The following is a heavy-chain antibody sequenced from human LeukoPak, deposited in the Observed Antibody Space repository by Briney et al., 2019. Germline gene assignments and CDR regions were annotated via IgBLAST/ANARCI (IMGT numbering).Heavy chain of an antibody. Sequence: ASVKLSCKASGYGFTGYYMHWVRQAPGQGLEWMGWIRPDSGGTNFAQRFQGRVTMTRDTSISTAYMELSRLISDDTAVYYCARGETDRGVFDDWGQGTLVTVSS. CDR1: GYGFTGYY. J-gene: IGHJ4*02. CDR2: IRPDSGGT. CDR3: ARGETDRGVFDD. D-gene: IGHD1-26*01. V-gene: IGHV1-2*02.